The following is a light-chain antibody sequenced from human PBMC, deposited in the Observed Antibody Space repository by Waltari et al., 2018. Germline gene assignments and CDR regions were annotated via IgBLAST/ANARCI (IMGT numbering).Light chain of an antibody. CDR1: RGIDSY. J-gene: IGKJ5*01. V-gene: IGKV1-39*01. CDR3: QQSYSPPFT. Sequence: RASRGIDSYLNWYRQGPGSAPKLLIYDASTLQREVPTRFSGGGIGTDFTLTINSLQPEDFATYFCQQSYSPPFTFGQGTRLEI. CDR2: DAS.